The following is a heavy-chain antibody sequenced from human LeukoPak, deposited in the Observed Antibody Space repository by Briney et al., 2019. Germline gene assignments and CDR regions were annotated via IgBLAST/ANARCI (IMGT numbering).Heavy chain of an antibody. D-gene: IGHD2-2*01. J-gene: IGHJ5*02. CDR2: IYTSGST. CDR3: ARGQGYQLLNWFDP. V-gene: IGHV4-61*02. Sequence: SETLSLTCTVSGGSISSGSYYWSWIRRPAGKGLEWIGRIYTSGSTNYNPSLKSRVTISVDTSKNQFSLKLSSVTAADTAVYYCARGQGYQLLNWFDPWGQGTLVTVSS. CDR1: GGSISSGSYY.